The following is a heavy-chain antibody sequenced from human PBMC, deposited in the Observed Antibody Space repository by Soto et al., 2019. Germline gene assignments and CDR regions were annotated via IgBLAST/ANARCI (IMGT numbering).Heavy chain of an antibody. CDR2: FSLSGNT. Sequence: SETLSLTCTVSGASITGSSFWGSIRQPAGKGLEWIGRFSLSGNTNYNPSLRSRVTMSPAVSKNQFSLRLTSVTAADKALYYCARGMTPPGAPAWYYFDSWGQGTLVTVS. D-gene: IGHD2-8*02. V-gene: IGHV4-4*07. CDR1: GASITGSSF. CDR3: ARGMTPPGAPAWYYFDS. J-gene: IGHJ4*02.